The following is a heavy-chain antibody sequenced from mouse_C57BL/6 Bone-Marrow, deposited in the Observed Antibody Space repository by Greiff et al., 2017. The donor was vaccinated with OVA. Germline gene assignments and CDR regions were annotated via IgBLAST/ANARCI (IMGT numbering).Heavy chain of an antibody. Sequence: VQLQQSGAELVRPGASVKLSCKASGYTFTDYYINWVKQRPGQGLEWIARIYPGSGNTYYNEKFKGKATLTADKSSSTAYLQLSSLTSEDSAVYFCAREGTGAWFAYWGQGTLVTVSA. J-gene: IGHJ3*01. CDR1: GYTFTDYY. V-gene: IGHV1-76*01. CDR3: AREGTGAWFAY. CDR2: IYPGSGNT. D-gene: IGHD3-3*01.